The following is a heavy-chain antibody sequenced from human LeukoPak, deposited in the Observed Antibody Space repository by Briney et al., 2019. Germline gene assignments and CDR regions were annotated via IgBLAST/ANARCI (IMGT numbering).Heavy chain of an antibody. CDR1: GGSFSGYY. CDR3: ARGKAPTYYYGSGISRPFDY. Sequence: SETLSLTCAVYGGSFSGYYWSWIRQPPGKGLEWIGEINHSGSTNYNPSLKSRVTISVDTSKNQFSLKLSSVTAADTAVYYCARGKAPTYYYGSGISRPFDYWGQGTLVTVSS. CDR2: INHSGST. D-gene: IGHD3-10*01. J-gene: IGHJ4*02. V-gene: IGHV4-34*01.